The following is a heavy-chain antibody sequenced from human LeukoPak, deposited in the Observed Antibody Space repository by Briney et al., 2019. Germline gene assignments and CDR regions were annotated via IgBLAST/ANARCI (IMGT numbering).Heavy chain of an antibody. V-gene: IGHV4-38-2*02. J-gene: IGHJ6*02. CDR2: IYHTGFT. Sequence: SETLSLTCIVSNYSINSGHYWGWIRQPPGKGLEWIGSIYHTGFTYSNPSLTSRLTMSIDASKNEFSLKLTSVTAADTAIYYCLRDKAGSFYGSGGYHFHYNGMDVWGQGTAVTVSS. CDR1: NYSINSGHY. CDR3: LRDKAGSFYGSGGYHFHYNGMDV. D-gene: IGHD3-10*01.